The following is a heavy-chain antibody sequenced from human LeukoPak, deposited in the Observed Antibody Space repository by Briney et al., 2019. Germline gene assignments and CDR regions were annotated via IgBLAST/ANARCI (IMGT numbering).Heavy chain of an antibody. J-gene: IGHJ4*02. V-gene: IGHV3-30*18. D-gene: IGHD3-16*01. CDR1: GFTFSSYG. Sequence: GGSLRLSCAASGFTFSSYGMHWVRQAPGKGLEWVAVISYDGSNKYYADSVKGRFTISRDNSKNTLYLQMNSLRAEDTAVYYCAKVGSTYDIVYYFDYWGQGTLVTVSS. CDR3: AKVGSTYDIVYYFDY. CDR2: ISYDGSNK.